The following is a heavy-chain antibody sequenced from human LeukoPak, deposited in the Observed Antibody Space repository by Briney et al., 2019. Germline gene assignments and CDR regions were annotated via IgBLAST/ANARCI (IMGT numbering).Heavy chain of an antibody. CDR2: INPNSGGT. CDR1: GYTFTGYY. CDR3: AGDQAYYYDSSGYYGGFDY. V-gene: IGHV1-2*02. D-gene: IGHD3-22*01. J-gene: IGHJ4*02. Sequence: ASVKVSCKASGYTFTGYYMHWVRQAPGQGLEWMGWINPNSGGTNYAQKFQGRVTMTRDTSISTAYMELSRLRSDDTAVYYCAGDQAYYYDSSGYYGGFDYWGQGTLVTVSS.